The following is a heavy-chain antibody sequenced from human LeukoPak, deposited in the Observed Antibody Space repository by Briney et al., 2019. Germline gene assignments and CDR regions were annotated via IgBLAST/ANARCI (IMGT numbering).Heavy chain of an antibody. CDR3: VRESGYSSGWYPY. D-gene: IGHD6-19*01. Sequence: GASLKISCKGSGYTFTNYWIAWVRQMPGKGLEWMGMIYPGDSDSRYSPSFQGQVTFSADKSISTAYLQWSSLKASDSAMYYCVRESGYSSGWYPYWGQGTLVTVSS. V-gene: IGHV5-51*01. CDR2: IYPGDSDS. J-gene: IGHJ4*02. CDR1: GYTFTNYW.